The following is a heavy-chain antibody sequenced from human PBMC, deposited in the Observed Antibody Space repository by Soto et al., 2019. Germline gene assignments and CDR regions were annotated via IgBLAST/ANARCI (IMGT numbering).Heavy chain of an antibody. J-gene: IGHJ6*02. CDR1: GFTFSSYS. Sequence: GGSLRLSCAASGFTFSSYSMNWVRQAPGKGLEWVSYISSSSSTIYYADSVKGRFTISRDNAKNSLFLRMNSLRDEDTAVYYCARDKYCTNGVCFYGMGVWGQGTTVTVSS. CDR2: ISSSSSTI. D-gene: IGHD2-8*01. V-gene: IGHV3-48*02. CDR3: ARDKYCTNGVCFYGMGV.